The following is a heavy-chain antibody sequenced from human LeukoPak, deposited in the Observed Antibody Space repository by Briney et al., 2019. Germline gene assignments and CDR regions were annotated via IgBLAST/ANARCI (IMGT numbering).Heavy chain of an antibody. CDR1: GFTFSSYG. CDR2: IRYDGNNK. V-gene: IGHV3-30*02. J-gene: IGHJ6*02. D-gene: IGHD2-15*01. Sequence: GGSLRLSCAASGFTFSSYGMHWVRQAPGKGLEWVAFIRYDGNNKYYADSVKGRFTISRDNAKNSLYLQMNSLRAEDTAVYYCARDGYCSGGSCYSPFYYYYYGMDVWGQGTTVTVSS. CDR3: ARDGYCSGGSCYSPFYYYYYGMDV.